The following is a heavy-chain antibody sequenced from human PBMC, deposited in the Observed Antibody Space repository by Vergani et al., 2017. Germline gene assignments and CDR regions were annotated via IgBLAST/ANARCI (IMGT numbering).Heavy chain of an antibody. J-gene: IGHJ4*02. Sequence: QVQLQQWGAGLLKPSETLSLTCAVYGGSFSGYYWSWIRQPPGKGLEWIGEINHSGSTNYNPSLKSRVTISVDTSKNQFSLKLSSVTAADTAVYYCARGSRGLSMLLGRGSIAARRGYFDYWGQGTLVTVSS. CDR1: GGSFSGYY. CDR2: INHSGST. V-gene: IGHV4-34*01. CDR3: ARGSRGLSMLLGRGSIAARRGYFDY. D-gene: IGHD6-6*01.